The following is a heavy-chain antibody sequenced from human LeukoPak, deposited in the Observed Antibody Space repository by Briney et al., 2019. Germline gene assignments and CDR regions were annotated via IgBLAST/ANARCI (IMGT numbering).Heavy chain of an antibody. CDR3: ARTYSSGWSHIDY. CDR2: IYTSGST. J-gene: IGHJ4*02. Sequence: PSETLSLTCTVSGGSISSGSYYWSWIRQPAGKGLEWIGRIYTSGSTNYNPSLKSRVTISVDTSKNQFSLKLSSVTAADTAVYYCARTYSSGWSHIDYWGQGTLVTVSS. V-gene: IGHV4-61*02. D-gene: IGHD6-19*01. CDR1: GGSISSGSYY.